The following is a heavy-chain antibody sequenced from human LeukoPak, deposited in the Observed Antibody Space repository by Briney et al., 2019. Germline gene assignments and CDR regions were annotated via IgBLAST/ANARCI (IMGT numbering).Heavy chain of an antibody. Sequence: ASVKVSCKASGGTFSSYAISWVRQAPGQGLEWMGGIIPISGTANYAQKFQGRVTITTDESTSTAYMELSSLRSEDTAVYYCARVPYYYDSSGYLEHWGQGTLVTVSS. D-gene: IGHD3-22*01. CDR3: ARVPYYYDSSGYLEH. J-gene: IGHJ1*01. CDR2: IIPISGTA. CDR1: GGTFSSYA. V-gene: IGHV1-69*05.